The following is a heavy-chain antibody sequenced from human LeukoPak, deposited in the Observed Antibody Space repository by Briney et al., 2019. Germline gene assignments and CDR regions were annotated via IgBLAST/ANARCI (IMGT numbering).Heavy chain of an antibody. J-gene: IGHJ3*02. CDR1: SGSISSINW. CDR3: ARTGSTMIVGGTFDI. CDR2: IYHSAST. V-gene: IGHV4-4*02. D-gene: IGHD3-22*01. Sequence: SVTLSFTSAVCSGSISSINWGRRVRQPPRKGLEWIGEIYHSASTNYKSHLKSRITISVDKSKIQFSLKLSSVTAADTAVYYCARTGSTMIVGGTFDIWGKGTMVTVSS.